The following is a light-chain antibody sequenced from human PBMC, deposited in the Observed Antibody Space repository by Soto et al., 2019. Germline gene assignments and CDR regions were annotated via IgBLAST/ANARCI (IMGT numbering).Light chain of an antibody. CDR3: QHYNSYSEA. V-gene: IGKV3-15*01. CDR2: GAS. J-gene: IGKJ1*01. CDR1: QSVSSN. Sequence: EIVMTQSPATLSVSPGERVALSCRGRQSVSSNLAWYQQHPGQAPRLLIFGASTRATGFPARFSGSGSGTDFTLTIRRLEPEDFAAYYCQHYNSYSEAFGQGTKVDIK.